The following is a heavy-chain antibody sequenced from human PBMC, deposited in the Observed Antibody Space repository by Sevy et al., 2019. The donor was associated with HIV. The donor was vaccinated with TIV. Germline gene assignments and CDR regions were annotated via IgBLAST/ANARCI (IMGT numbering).Heavy chain of an antibody. J-gene: IGHJ5*02. CDR2: IYYSGST. D-gene: IGHD3-10*01. V-gene: IGHV4-59*01. CDR3: ARGSTIGRGVIIGFDP. CDR1: GGSISSYY. Sequence: SETLSLTCTVSGGSISSYYWSWIRQPPGKGLEWIGYIYYSGSTNYNPSLKSRVTISVDTSKNQFSLKLSSVTAADTAVYYCARGSTIGRGVIIGFDPWGQGTLVTVSS.